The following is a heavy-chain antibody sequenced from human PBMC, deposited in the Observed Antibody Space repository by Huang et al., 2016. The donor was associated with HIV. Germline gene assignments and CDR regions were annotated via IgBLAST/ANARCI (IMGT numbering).Heavy chain of an antibody. Sequence: EMHLVESGGGLVQPGRSLRLSCGASGFTFDDFSMHWVRQRPVKGREYVSGITGDSDRVFDAASVKGRFTISRDNAKNSLYRQMNSLRVEDTALYYCAHLPEPSSPWTDYWGQGTLVTVSS. CDR2: ITGDSDRV. D-gene: IGHD1-1*01. V-gene: IGHV3-9*01. J-gene: IGHJ4*02. CDR1: GFTFDDFS. CDR3: AHLPEPSSPWTDY.